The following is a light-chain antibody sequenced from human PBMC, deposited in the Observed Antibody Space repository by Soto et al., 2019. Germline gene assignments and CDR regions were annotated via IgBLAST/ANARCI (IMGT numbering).Light chain of an antibody. CDR2: GAS. V-gene: IGKV3-20*01. CDR1: QSVSSSY. CDR3: QPGT. Sequence: EIVLTQSPGTLSLSPGERATLSCRASQSVSSSYLAWYQQKPGQAPRLLIYGASSRATGIPDRFSGSGSGTDFTLTISRLEPEDVAVYYCQPGTFGQGNKVEIK. J-gene: IGKJ1*01.